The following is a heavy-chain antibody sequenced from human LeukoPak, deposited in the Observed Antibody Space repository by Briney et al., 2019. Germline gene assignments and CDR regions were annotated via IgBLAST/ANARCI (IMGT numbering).Heavy chain of an antibody. Sequence: GGSLRLSCAASGCTFSAYSMNWIRQAPGKGLEWISYISGSGRSIFSADSVRGRFTISRDNANNSLFLQMNSLRAEDTAVYYCARGRYYDTSAYNYFDPWGQGTLVTVSS. CDR1: GCTFSAYS. V-gene: IGHV3-48*01. CDR2: ISGSGRSI. D-gene: IGHD3-22*01. J-gene: IGHJ5*02. CDR3: ARGRYYDTSAYNYFDP.